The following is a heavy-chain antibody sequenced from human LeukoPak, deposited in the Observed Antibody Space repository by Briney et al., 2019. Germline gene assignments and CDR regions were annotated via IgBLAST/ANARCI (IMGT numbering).Heavy chain of an antibody. CDR2: ISGSGGST. Sequence: GSLRLSCAASGFTFSSYAMSWGRQAPGEGLEWVSAISGSGGSTYYADSVKGRFTISRDNSKNTLYLQMNSLRAEDTAVYYCAKDREDIVVVPAARRAYYYYGMDVWGQGTTVTVSS. CDR1: GFTFSSYA. CDR3: AKDREDIVVVPAARRAYYYYGMDV. V-gene: IGHV3-23*01. J-gene: IGHJ6*02. D-gene: IGHD2-2*01.